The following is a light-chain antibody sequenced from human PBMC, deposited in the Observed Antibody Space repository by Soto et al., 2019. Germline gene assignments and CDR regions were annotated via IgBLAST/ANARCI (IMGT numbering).Light chain of an antibody. CDR1: SSDVGDYNY. Sequence: QSVLTQPASVSGSPGQSITISRTGTSSDVGDYNYVSWYQHHPGKAPKLIIYDVSNRPSGVSIRFSGSKSDNTASLTISGLQPEDEADYHCSSYTTSNTRQIVFGTGTKVTV. CDR3: SSYTTSNTRQIV. V-gene: IGLV2-14*03. J-gene: IGLJ1*01. CDR2: DVS.